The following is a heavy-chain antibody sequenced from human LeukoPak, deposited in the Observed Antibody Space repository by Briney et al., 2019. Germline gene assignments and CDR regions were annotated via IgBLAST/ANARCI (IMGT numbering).Heavy chain of an antibody. CDR1: GFTFSNYA. Sequence: GGSLRLSCAASGFTFSNYATTWVRQAPGKGLEWVSSISSSSSYIYYADSVKGRFTISRDNAKNSLYLQMNSLRAEDTAVYYCARGSHSSSLGFDYWGQGTLVTVS. D-gene: IGHD6-13*01. CDR3: ARGSHSSSLGFDY. J-gene: IGHJ4*02. CDR2: ISSSSSYI. V-gene: IGHV3-21*01.